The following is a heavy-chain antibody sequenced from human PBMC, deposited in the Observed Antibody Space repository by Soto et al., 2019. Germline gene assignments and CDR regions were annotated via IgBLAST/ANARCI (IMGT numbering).Heavy chain of an antibody. J-gene: IGHJ6*02. D-gene: IGHD2-2*01. CDR2: ISAYNGNT. V-gene: IGHV1-18*01. CDR3: ARNIVLVPAAMVPSNYYYGMDV. CDR1: GDPFKNDI. Sequence: SVKVSCKTSGDPFKNDIITWVRQAPDQGLERMGWISAYNGNTNYAQKLQGRVTMTTDTSTSTAYMELSSLRSEDTAVYYCARNIVLVPAAMVPSNYYYGMDVWGQRTTVTVSS.